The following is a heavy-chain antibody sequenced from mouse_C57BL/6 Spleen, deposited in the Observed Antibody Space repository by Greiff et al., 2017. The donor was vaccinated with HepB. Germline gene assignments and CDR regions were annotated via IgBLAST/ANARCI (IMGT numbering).Heavy chain of an antibody. J-gene: IGHJ2*01. CDR3: TKDYGSSYALDY. D-gene: IGHD1-1*01. Sequence: VQLKESGAELVRPGASVKLSCTASGFNIKDYYMHWVKQRPEQGLEWIGRIDPEDGDTEYAPKFQGKATMTADTSSNTAYLQLSSLTSEDTAVYYCTKDYGSSYALDYWGQGTTLTVSS. CDR2: IDPEDGDT. CDR1: GFNIKDYY. V-gene: IGHV14-1*01.